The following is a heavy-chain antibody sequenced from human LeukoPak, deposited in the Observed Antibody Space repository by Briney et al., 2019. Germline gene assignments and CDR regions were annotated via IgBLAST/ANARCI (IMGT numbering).Heavy chain of an antibody. CDR2: ISGSGANT. V-gene: IGHV3-23*01. CDR3: ATTKPARRYFDY. CDR1: GFTFSSNP. J-gene: IGHJ4*02. D-gene: IGHD5-12*01. Sequence: GGSLRLSCAGSGFTFSSNPLSWVRQAPGKGLEWVSAISGSGANTYFGDSVRGRFTISRDNSKNTLYLQMNTLRADDTAVYYCATTKPARRYFDYWGQGILVTVSS.